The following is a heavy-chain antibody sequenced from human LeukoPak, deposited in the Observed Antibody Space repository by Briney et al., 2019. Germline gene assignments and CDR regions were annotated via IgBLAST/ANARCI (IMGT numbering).Heavy chain of an antibody. CDR2: ISYDGSNK. J-gene: IGHJ4*02. Sequence: GGSLRLSCAASGFTFSSYAMHWVRQAPGEGLEWVAVISYDGSNKYYADSVKGRFTISRDNSKNTLYLQMNSLRAEDTAVYYCASVSPVSRYYFDYWGQGTLVTVSS. D-gene: IGHD3-16*01. CDR1: GFTFSSYA. CDR3: ASVSPVSRYYFDY. V-gene: IGHV3-30-3*01.